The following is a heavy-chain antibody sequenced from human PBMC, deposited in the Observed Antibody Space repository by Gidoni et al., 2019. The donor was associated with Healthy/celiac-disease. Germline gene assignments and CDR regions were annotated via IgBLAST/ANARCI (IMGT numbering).Heavy chain of an antibody. J-gene: IGHJ4*02. V-gene: IGHV2-5*02. CDR1: GFSLSTSGVG. D-gene: IGHD1-26*01. Sequence: QITLKESGPTLVKPTQTLTPPCPFSGFSLSTSGVGVGWIRQPPGKALEWLALIYWDDDKRYSPSLKSRLTITKDTSKNQVVLTMTNMDPVDTATYYCAHTGYSWEHDYWGQGTLVTVSS. CDR3: AHTGYSWEHDY. CDR2: IYWDDDK.